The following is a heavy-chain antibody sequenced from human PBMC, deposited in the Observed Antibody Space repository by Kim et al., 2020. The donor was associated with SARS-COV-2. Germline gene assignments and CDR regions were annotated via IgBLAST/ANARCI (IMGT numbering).Heavy chain of an antibody. V-gene: IGHV3-33*06. J-gene: IGHJ6*02. CDR1: GFTFSSYG. CDR3: AKDSGTIAAAGLHGMDV. D-gene: IGHD6-13*01. Sequence: GGSLRLSCAASGFTFSSYGMHWVRQAPGKGLEWVAVIWYDGSNKYYADSVKGRFTISRDNSKNTLYLQMNSLRAEDTAVYYCAKDSGTIAAAGLHGMDVWGQGTTVTVSS. CDR2: IWYDGSNK.